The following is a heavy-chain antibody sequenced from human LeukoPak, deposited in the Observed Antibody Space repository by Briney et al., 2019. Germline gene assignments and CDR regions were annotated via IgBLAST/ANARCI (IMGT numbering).Heavy chain of an antibody. CDR1: GFTFSSYA. V-gene: IGHV3-23*01. CDR3: AKASWVSSADAVL. CDR2: LRGDGST. D-gene: IGHD3-16*01. Sequence: GGSLRLSCVASGFTFSSYAMSWVRQAPARGLEWVAGLRGDGSTFYADSVKGRFTLSRDESRNTVYLQLTYLRVEDTAVYYCAKASWVSSADAVLWGQGTPVTVSS. J-gene: IGHJ4*02.